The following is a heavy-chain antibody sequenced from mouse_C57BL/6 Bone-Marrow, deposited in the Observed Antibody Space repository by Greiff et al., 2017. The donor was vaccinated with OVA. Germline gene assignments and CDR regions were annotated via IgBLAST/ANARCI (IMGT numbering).Heavy chain of an antibody. CDR2: INPNNGGT. V-gene: IGHV1-18*01. J-gene: IGHJ3*01. CDR3: ALEAWFAY. CDR1: GYTFTDYN. Sequence: EVQRVESGPELVKPGASVKIPCKASGYTFTDYNMDWVKQSHGKSLEWIGDINPNNGGTIYNQKFKGKATLTVDKSSSTAYMELHSLTSEDTAVYYCALEAWFAYWGQGTLVTVSA.